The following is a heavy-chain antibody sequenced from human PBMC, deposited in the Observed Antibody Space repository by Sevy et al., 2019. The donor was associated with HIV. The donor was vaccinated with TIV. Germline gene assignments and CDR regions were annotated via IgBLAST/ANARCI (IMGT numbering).Heavy chain of an antibody. CDR1: GGTFNSFA. V-gene: IGHV1-69*13. CDR2: IIPIFGTA. J-gene: IGHJ5*02. CDR3: ARLGGTNWFDP. Sequence: ASVKVSCKASGGTFNSFAISWVRQAPGQGLEWMGGIIPIFGTANYAQRFQGRVTIAEDESTSTAYMELSSLRSEDTALYYCARLGGTNWFDPWGQGTLVTVSS. D-gene: IGHD1-26*01.